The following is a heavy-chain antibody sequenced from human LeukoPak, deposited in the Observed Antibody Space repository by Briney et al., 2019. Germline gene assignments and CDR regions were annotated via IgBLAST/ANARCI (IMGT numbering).Heavy chain of an antibody. CDR3: AKDRDITIFGVVSLFDY. CDR2: ISGSGGST. V-gene: IGHV3-23*01. Sequence: GGSLRLSCAASGFTFSNYGMSWVRQAPGKGLEWVSAISGSGGSTYYADSVKGRFTISRDNSKNTLYLQMKSLRAEDTAVYYCAKDRDITIFGVVSLFDYWGQGTLVTVSS. CDR1: GFTFSNYG. D-gene: IGHD3-3*01. J-gene: IGHJ4*02.